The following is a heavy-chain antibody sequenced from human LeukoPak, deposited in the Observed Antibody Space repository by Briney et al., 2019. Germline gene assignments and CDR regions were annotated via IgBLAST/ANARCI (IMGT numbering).Heavy chain of an antibody. Sequence: GGSLRLSCAASGFTFTTYWMGWVRQAPGKGLEWVANIKQDGSEQYYVDSVKGRFTISRDNAKNSLSLQMNSLRAEDTAVYYCARDKAMVRGVHPRFWFDPWGQGTLVTVSS. J-gene: IGHJ5*02. CDR2: IKQDGSEQ. CDR1: GFTFTTYW. V-gene: IGHV3-7*01. CDR3: ARDKAMVRGVHPRFWFDP. D-gene: IGHD3-10*01.